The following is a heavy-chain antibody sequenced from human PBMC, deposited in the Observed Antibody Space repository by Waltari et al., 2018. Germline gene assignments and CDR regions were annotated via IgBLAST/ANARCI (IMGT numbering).Heavy chain of an antibody. J-gene: IGHJ6*03. V-gene: IGHV3-74*01. CDR2: ITTDGSSK. D-gene: IGHD2-15*01. CDR1: GFTFSHSW. Sequence: EVQLVESGGGLVQPGGSLRLSCSVSGFTFSHSWMNWVRQAPGKGLEWVAHITTDGSSKNYADSVTGRFTISRDNTKETLYLEMNSLTAEDTAVYYCTRDAVGHMDVWGKGTTVTVS. CDR3: TRDAVGHMDV.